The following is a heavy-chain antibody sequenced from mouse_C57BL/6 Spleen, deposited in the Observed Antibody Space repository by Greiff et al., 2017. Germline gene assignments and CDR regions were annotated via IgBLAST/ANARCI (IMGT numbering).Heavy chain of an antibody. CDR1: GFNIKNTY. CDR2: IDPANGNT. D-gene: IGHD1-1*01. Sequence: EVQLQQSVAELVRPGASVKLSCTASGFNIKNTYMHWVKQRPEQGLEWIGRIDPANGNTKYAPNFQGKATIPADTSSNTAYLQLSSLTSEDTAIYYCARYYGSSYGGGYYFDYWGQGTTLTVSS. J-gene: IGHJ2*01. V-gene: IGHV14-3*01. CDR3: ARYYGSSYGGGYYFDY.